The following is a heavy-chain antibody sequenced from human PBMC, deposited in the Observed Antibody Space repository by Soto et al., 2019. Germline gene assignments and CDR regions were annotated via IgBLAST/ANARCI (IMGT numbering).Heavy chain of an antibody. D-gene: IGHD2-21*02. V-gene: IGHV3-74*01. CDR3: ARESGDWPLNWFDP. J-gene: IGHJ5*02. Sequence: GGSLRLSCAASGFNFSNHWMHWVRQRPGEGLVWVSRITSDGKSKAYAESMKGRFAISRDNAKNTLYLQMNGLTAEDTAVYYCARESGDWPLNWFDPWGLGTLVTV. CDR1: GFNFSNHW. CDR2: ITSDGKSK.